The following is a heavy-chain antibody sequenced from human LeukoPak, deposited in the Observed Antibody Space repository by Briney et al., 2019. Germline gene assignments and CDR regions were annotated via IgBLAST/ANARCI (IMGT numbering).Heavy chain of an antibody. J-gene: IGHJ3*02. D-gene: IGHD3-10*01. CDR3: ARDVYYGSGSYSNDAFGI. CDR1: GFTFSSYW. V-gene: IGHV3-74*01. CDR2: INSDGSST. Sequence: GGSLRLSCAASGFTFSSYWMHWVRQAPGKGLVWVSRINSDGSSTSYADSVKGRFAISRDNAKNTLYLQMNSLRAEDMAVYYCARDVYYGSGSYSNDAFGIWGQGTMVTVSS.